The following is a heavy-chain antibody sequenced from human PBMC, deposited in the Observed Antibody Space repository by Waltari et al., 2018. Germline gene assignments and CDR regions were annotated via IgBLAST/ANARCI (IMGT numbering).Heavy chain of an antibody. D-gene: IGHD1-26*01. CDR2: IDHSGRN. V-gene: IGHV4-4*02. CDR1: GGSISSSNW. J-gene: IGHJ4*02. Sequence: QVQLQESGPGLVKPSGTLSLTCAVSGGSISSSNWWSLVRQPPGKGLEWIGEIDHSGRNNYNPALKSRVTISVDKSKNQFSLKLSSVTAADTAVYYCASLHGSYRSPFDYWGQGTLVTVSS. CDR3: ASLHGSYRSPFDY.